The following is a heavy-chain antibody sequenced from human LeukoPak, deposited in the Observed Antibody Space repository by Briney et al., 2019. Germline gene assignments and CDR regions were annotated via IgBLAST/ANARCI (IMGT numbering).Heavy chain of an antibody. CDR3: ARYGGSGTYFFDY. CDR1: GFSISSSSYY. V-gene: IGHV4-39*01. J-gene: IGHJ4*02. D-gene: IGHD3-10*01. Sequence: SETLSLTCTVSGFSISSSSYYWGWIRQPPGKGLEWIGSIYYSGSTYYNPSRKSRVTISVNTSNNQFSLKLSSVTAADTAVYYCARYGGSGTYFFDYWGQGTLVTVSS. CDR2: IYYSGST.